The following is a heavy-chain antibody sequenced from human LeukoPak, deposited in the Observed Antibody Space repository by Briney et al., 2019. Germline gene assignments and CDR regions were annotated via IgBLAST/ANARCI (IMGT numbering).Heavy chain of an antibody. CDR3: ARDVSDYHILTAYTSDMAY. Sequence: GASVKVSCKASGYTFTGYYMHWVRQAPGQGLEWMGWINPNSGGTNYAQKFQGRVTMTRDTSISTAYMELSRLRSDGTAVYYCARDVSDYHILTAYTSDMAYWGQGTLVTVSS. V-gene: IGHV1-2*02. CDR1: GYTFTGYY. D-gene: IGHD3-9*01. J-gene: IGHJ4*02. CDR2: INPNSGGT.